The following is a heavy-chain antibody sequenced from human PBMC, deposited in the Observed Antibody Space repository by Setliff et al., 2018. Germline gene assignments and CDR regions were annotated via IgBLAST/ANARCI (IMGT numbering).Heavy chain of an antibody. CDR3: ARDSTWYWYLDL. V-gene: IGHV3-13*01. J-gene: IGHJ2*01. D-gene: IGHD3-16*01. CDR1: GFTFSTYD. CDR2: IGTAGDT. Sequence: GGSLRLSCAASGFTFSTYDMHWFRQVTGKGLEWVSAIGTAGDTYYPDSVKGRFTISRDNAKNSLYLQMNSLRTEDTAVYYCARDSTWYWYLDLWGRGTLVTVSS.